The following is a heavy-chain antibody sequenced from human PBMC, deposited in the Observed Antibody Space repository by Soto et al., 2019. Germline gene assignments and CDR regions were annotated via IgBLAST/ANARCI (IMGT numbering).Heavy chain of an antibody. CDR3: ARESEDLTSNFDY. J-gene: IGHJ4*02. Sequence: GGTLRLSCTASGFTFTRYSMNWVRHAPGKGLEWVSSISSTTNYIYYGDSMKGRFTISRDNAKNSLYLEMNSLRAEDTAVYYCARESEDLTSNFDYWGQGTLVTVSS. CDR2: ISSTTNYI. V-gene: IGHV3-21*06. CDR1: GFTFTRYS.